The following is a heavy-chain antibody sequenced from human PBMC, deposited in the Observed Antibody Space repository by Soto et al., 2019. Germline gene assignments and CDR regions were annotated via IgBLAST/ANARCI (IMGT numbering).Heavy chain of an antibody. V-gene: IGHV3-11*01. Sequence: QVQLVESGGGLVKPGGSLRLSCAASGFTFSDYYMSWIRQAPGKGLEWVAYISSSGSTIYYADSVKGRFTISRDNAKNSLSLQMHRLRAEDTAVYYCARVRSEDIVVVVAATFYYYYYMDVWGKGTTVTVSS. CDR2: ISSSGSTI. CDR3: ARVRSEDIVVVVAATFYYYYYMDV. D-gene: IGHD2-15*01. J-gene: IGHJ6*03. CDR1: GFTFSDYY.